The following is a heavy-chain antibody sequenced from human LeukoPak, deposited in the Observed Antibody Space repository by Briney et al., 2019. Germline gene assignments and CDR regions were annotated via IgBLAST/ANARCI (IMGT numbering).Heavy chain of an antibody. Sequence: SLILSCAASRFTFSSYAMHWTRPAPGTGLEWVAHISYDGSNKHYADAVEGRFTIYRDNSKNTLYLQMNSQRAEDTAVYYCARDVSRRLYNWFDPWGQGTLVTVSS. V-gene: IGHV3-30*04. D-gene: IGHD2/OR15-2a*01. CDR3: ARDVSRRLYNWFDP. J-gene: IGHJ5*02. CDR2: ISYDGSNK. CDR1: RFTFSSYA.